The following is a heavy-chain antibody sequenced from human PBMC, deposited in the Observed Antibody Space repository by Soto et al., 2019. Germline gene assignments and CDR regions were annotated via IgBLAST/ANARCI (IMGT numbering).Heavy chain of an antibody. CDR1: GYTFTSYY. Sequence: ASVKVSCKASGYTFTSYYMHWVRQAPGQGLEWMGIINPSGGSTSYAQKFQGRVTMTRDTSTSTVYMELSSLRSEDTAVYYCASSYYYDSSGTGLGDYWGQGTLVTVSS. J-gene: IGHJ4*02. CDR3: ASSYYYDSSGTGLGDY. CDR2: INPSGGST. D-gene: IGHD3-22*01. V-gene: IGHV1-46*03.